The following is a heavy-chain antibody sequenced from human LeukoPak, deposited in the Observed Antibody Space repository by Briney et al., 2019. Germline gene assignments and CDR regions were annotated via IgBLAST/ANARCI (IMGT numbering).Heavy chain of an antibody. CDR2: ISWNSGSI. J-gene: IGHJ4*02. D-gene: IGHD6-19*01. CDR3: VKDRRRYSSGWYHFEY. V-gene: IGHV3-9*01. Sequence: GGSLRLSCAASGFTFDDYAMHWVRHAPGKGLEWVSGISWNSGSIGYADFVEGRFTLSRDTAKNSLYLPMNSLRAEDTTLYYCVKDRRRYSSGWYHFEYCGAGALWTVSS. CDR1: GFTFDDYA.